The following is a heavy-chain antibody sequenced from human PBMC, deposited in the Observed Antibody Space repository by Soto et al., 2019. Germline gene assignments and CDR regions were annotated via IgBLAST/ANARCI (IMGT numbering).Heavy chain of an antibody. CDR3: ARLGGFFQALDS. CDR1: GGSISPYY. D-gene: IGHD2-15*01. Sequence: QVQLQESGPGLVKPSETLSLTCTVSGGSISPYYWCWIRQPPGKGLEWIGYIYFGGTTKYNPSLKSRVSMSVDTSKNQFSLKLTSVTAADTAVYYCARLGGFFQALDSWGQGTLVTVSS. J-gene: IGHJ4*02. V-gene: IGHV4-59*08. CDR2: IYFGGTT.